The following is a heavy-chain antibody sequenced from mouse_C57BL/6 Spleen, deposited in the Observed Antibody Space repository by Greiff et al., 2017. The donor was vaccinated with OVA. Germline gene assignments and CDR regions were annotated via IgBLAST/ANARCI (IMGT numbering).Heavy chain of an antibody. CDR3: ARATGPFYYFDY. CDR1: GYAFSSSW. Sequence: QVQLKESGPELVKPGASVKISCKASGYAFSSSWMNWVKQRPGKGLEWIGRIYPGDGDTNYNGKFKGKATLTADKSSSTAYMQLSSLTSEDSAVYFCARATGPFYYFDYWGQGTTLTVSS. D-gene: IGHD4-1*02. CDR2: IYPGDGDT. J-gene: IGHJ2*01. V-gene: IGHV1-82*01.